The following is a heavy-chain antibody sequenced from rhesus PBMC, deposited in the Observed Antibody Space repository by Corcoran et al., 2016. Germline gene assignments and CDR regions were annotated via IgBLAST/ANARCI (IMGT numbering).Heavy chain of an antibody. CDR3: ARVGYSGSWNAFSFDY. CDR1: GFTFGSYA. CDR2: IIPLVVIT. D-gene: IGHD6-25*01. Sequence: QVQLVQSGAEVKKPGASVQVSCKASGFTFGSYAISWVRQAPGHWLEWMEVIIPLVVITNYAEKFQGRVTITTDTSTSSAYMELSSLRSEDTAVYYCARVGYSGSWNAFSFDYWGQGVLVTVSS. V-gene: IGHV1-198*02. J-gene: IGHJ4*01.